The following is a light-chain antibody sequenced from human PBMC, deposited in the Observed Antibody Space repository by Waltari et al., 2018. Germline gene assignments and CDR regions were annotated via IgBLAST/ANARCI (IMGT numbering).Light chain of an antibody. CDR2: EVS. J-gene: IGLJ2*01. V-gene: IGLV2-8*01. Sequence: QSALTQPPSASGSPGPSVTISCTGTSRDVGGSTYVSWYQQHPGKAPKLMIYEVSKRPSGVPDRFSGSKSGNTASLTVSGLQAEDEADYYCSSYAGSNNLVFGGGTKLTVL. CDR3: SSYAGSNNLV. CDR1: SRDVGGSTY.